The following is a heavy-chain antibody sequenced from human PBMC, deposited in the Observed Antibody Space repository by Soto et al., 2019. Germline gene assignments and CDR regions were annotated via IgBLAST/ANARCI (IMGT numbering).Heavy chain of an antibody. CDR2: IIPIFGTA. CDR3: AGDSIPHYDGSGSYGGMEV. CDR1: GGPDSRYA. J-gene: IGHJ6*02. Sequence: SVKTSCNAPGGPDSRYAITIVRQAPGQGLEWMGGIIPIFGTANYAHKFQGRVTITSYESTSTAYMDLSSLKSEYTAVYYCAGDSIPHYDGSGSYGGMEVWGRGTTGTVSS. D-gene: IGHD3-10*01. V-gene: IGHV1-69*13.